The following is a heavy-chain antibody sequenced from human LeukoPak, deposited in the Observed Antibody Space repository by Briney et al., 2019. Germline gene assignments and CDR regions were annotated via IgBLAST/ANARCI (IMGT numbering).Heavy chain of an antibody. J-gene: IGHJ4*02. Sequence: GASVKVSCKASGYTFTSYAMHWVRQAPGQRLEWMGWINAGNGNTKYSQKFQGRVTITRDTSASTAYMELSSLRSEDTAVYYCPRVAFRYFDWLLTQPLSFDYWGKGPLATASS. V-gene: IGHV1-3*01. CDR2: INAGNGNT. D-gene: IGHD3-9*01. CDR1: GYTFTSYA. CDR3: PRVAFRYFDWLLTQPLSFDY.